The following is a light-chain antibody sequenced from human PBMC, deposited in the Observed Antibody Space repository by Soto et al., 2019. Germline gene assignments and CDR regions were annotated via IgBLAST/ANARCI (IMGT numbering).Light chain of an antibody. Sequence: DIQMTQSPSTLSASVGDRVTITCRASQSVSSWLAWYQQKPGKAPKLVIYDASSSESGVPSRFSGSGSGTDFTLSISSLQPDDFATYYCQQYKSDPYTFGQGTKLEI. J-gene: IGKJ2*01. CDR3: QQYKSDPYT. CDR2: DAS. CDR1: QSVSSW. V-gene: IGKV1-5*01.